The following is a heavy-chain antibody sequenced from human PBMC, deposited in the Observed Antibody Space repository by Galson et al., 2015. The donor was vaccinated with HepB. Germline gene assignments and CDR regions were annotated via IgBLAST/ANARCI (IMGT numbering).Heavy chain of an antibody. Sequence: SLRLSCAASGFTFSSYSMNWVRQAPGKGLEWVSSISSSSSYIYYADSVKGRFTISRDNAKNSLYLQMNSLRAEDTAVYYCARDRYGSYVMDVWGQGTTVTVSS. V-gene: IGHV3-21*01. CDR3: ARDRYGSYVMDV. D-gene: IGHD4-17*01. J-gene: IGHJ6*02. CDR2: ISSSSSYI. CDR1: GFTFSSYS.